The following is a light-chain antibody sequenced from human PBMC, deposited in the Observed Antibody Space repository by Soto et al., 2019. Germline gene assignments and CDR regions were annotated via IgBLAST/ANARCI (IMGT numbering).Light chain of an antibody. CDR3: QQYRTSSR. J-gene: IGKJ3*01. Sequence: EMVLTQSPGTLSFSPGERATLSCRASQSVSSSYLAWYQQKPGQAPRLLIYGASSRAAGIPDRFSGSGSGTNFTLNNSRLEAEDFAVYYCQQYRTSSRFGPGTKVDIK. CDR1: QSVSSSY. CDR2: GAS. V-gene: IGKV3-20*01.